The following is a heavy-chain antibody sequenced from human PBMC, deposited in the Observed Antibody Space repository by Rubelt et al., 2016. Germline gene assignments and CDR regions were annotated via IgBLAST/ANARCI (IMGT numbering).Heavy chain of an antibody. CDR3: ARGKGYSSNWHFDY. V-gene: IGHV4-34*01. CDR2: INHSGST. CDR1: GGSFSGYY. D-gene: IGHD6-13*01. Sequence: QVQLQQWGAGLLKPSETLSLTCAVYGGSFSGYYWSWIRQPPGKGLEWIGEINHSGSTNYNPSLKSGVTISVGTAKTQFSLKLGAVTAADTAVYYCARGKGYSSNWHFDYWGQGTLVTVSS. J-gene: IGHJ4*02.